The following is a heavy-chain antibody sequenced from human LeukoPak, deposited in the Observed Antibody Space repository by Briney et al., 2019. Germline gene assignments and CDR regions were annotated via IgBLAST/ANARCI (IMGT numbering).Heavy chain of an antibody. V-gene: IGHV3-21*01. J-gene: IGHJ6*03. CDR1: GFSFSTFW. CDR3: ARCARFPDYYYMDV. D-gene: IGHD3-3*01. CDR2: ITSSSTYM. Sequence: GGSLRLSCAASGFSFSTFWMSWVRQVPGKGLEWVSSITSSSTYMYYADSVKGRFTISRDNSKNTLYLQMGSLRAEDMAVYYCARCARFPDYYYMDVWGKGTTVTVSS.